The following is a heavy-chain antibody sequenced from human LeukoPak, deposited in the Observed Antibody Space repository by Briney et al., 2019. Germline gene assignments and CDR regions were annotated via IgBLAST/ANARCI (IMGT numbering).Heavy chain of an antibody. D-gene: IGHD5-18*01. V-gene: IGHV4-39*07. CDR3: ARARGYSYGYPDY. J-gene: IGHJ4*02. CDR1: GGSISSSSYY. Sequence: SETLSLTCTVSGGSISSSSYYWGWIRQPPGKGLEWIGSIYYSGSTYYNPSLKSRVTISVDTSKNQFSLKLSSVTAADTAVYYCARARGYSYGYPDYWGQGTLVTVFS. CDR2: IYYSGST.